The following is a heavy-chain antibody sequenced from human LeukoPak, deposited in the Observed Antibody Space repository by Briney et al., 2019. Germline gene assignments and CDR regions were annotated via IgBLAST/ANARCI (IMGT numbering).Heavy chain of an antibody. CDR2: ISYDGSNK. CDR1: GFTFSSYA. CDR3: AREPSAFYYGMDV. Sequence: HPGGSLRLSCAASGFTFSSYAMHWVRQAPGKGLEWVAVISYDGSNKYYADSVKGRFTISRDNSKNTLYLQMNSLRAEDTAVYYCAREPSAFYYGMDVWGQGTTVTVSS. D-gene: IGHD3-3*02. V-gene: IGHV3-30-3*01. J-gene: IGHJ6*02.